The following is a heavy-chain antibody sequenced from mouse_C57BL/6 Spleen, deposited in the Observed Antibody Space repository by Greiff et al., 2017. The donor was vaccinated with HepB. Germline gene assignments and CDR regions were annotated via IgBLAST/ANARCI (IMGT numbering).Heavy chain of an antibody. V-gene: IGHV7-3*01. D-gene: IGHD6-2*01. CDR3: ARSPSSRRGYFDV. CDR2: IRNKANGYTT. Sequence: VQLKESGGGLVQPGGSLSLSCAASGFTFTDYYMSWVRQPPGKALEWLGFIRNKANGYTTEYSASVKGRFTISRDTSQSILYLQMNALRAEDSATYYCARSPSSRRGYFDVWGTGTTVTVSS. J-gene: IGHJ1*03. CDR1: GFTFTDYY.